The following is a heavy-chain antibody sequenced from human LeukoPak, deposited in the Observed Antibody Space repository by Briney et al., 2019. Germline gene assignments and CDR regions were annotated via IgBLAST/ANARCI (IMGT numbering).Heavy chain of an antibody. CDR2: ISYDGDNK. J-gene: IGHJ6*02. Sequence: GGSLRHSCAASGFPLNNYGILWVRHAPGKRLEGVAVISYDGDNKYYADSPKGRFTISRDNSKNTLFLQMHNLRAEDTAVYYCAKISSAWEIFYYDMDVWGQGTTVTVSS. D-gene: IGHD6-19*01. V-gene: IGHV3-30*18. CDR1: GFPLNNYG. CDR3: AKISSAWEIFYYDMDV.